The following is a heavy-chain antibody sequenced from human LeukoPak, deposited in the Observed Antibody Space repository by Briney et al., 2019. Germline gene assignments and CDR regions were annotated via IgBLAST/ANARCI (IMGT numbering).Heavy chain of an antibody. J-gene: IGHJ6*03. V-gene: IGHV3-23*01. Sequence: GSLRLSCAASGFTFSSYAMSWVRQAPGKGLEWVSAISGSGGSTYYADSVKGRFTISRDNSKNTLYLQMNSLRAEDTAVYYCAILVSYYYYYYYMDVWGKGTTVTVSS. D-gene: IGHD2-8*01. CDR1: GFTFSSYA. CDR3: AILVSYYYYYYYMDV. CDR2: ISGSGGST.